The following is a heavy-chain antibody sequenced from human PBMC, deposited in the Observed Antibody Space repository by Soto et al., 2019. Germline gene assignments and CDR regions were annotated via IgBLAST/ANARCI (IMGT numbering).Heavy chain of an antibody. J-gene: IGHJ6*02. CDR2: ISSSSSTI. D-gene: IGHD1-26*01. Sequence: EVQLVESGGGLVQPGGSLRLSCAASGFTFSSYSMNWVRQAPGKGLVWVSYISSSSSTIYYADSVKGRFTISRDNAKNSLYLQMNSLRDEDTAVYYCARPSGIVGVTGGMDVWGQGTTVTVSS. V-gene: IGHV3-48*02. CDR3: ARPSGIVGVTGGMDV. CDR1: GFTFSSYS.